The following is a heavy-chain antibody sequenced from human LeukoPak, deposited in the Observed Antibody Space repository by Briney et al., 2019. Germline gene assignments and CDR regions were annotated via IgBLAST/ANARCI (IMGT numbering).Heavy chain of an antibody. CDR2: ISSSSSYI. CDR1: GFTFSSYS. D-gene: IGHD4-11*01. V-gene: IGHV3-21*01. Sequence: GGSLRLSCAASGFTFSSYSMNWVRQAPGKGLEWVSSISSSSSYIYYADSVKGRFTISRDNAKNSLYLQMNSLRAEDTAVYYCVRPTTVTANDAFDIWGQGTMVTVSS. J-gene: IGHJ3*02. CDR3: VRPTTVTANDAFDI.